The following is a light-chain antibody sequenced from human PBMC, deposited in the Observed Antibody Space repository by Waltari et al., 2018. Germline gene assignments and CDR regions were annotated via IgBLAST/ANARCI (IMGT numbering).Light chain of an antibody. V-gene: IGKV1-39*01. Sequence: DIQMTQSPSSLSASVGDRVNITCRASQSISSHLNWYQQKPGKAPKLLIYAASSLQSGVPSRFSGSGSGTNFTLTISSLQPEDFATYYCQQSYSTPRTFGGGTKVEIK. CDR2: AAS. CDR1: QSISSH. CDR3: QQSYSTPRT. J-gene: IGKJ4*01.